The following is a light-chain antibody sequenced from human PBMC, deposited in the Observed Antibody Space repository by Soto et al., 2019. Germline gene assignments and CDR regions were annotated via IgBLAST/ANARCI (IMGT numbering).Light chain of an antibody. CDR3: QQSYSTLFT. J-gene: IGKJ3*01. Sequence: DIQMTQSPSSLSASVGDRVTITCRASQSFSSYLNWYQQKPGKAPRLLIYAASSLQSGVPSRFSGSGSGTDFTLTISSLQPEYFATYYCQQSYSTLFTFGPGTKVDIK. CDR1: QSFSSY. V-gene: IGKV1-39*01. CDR2: AAS.